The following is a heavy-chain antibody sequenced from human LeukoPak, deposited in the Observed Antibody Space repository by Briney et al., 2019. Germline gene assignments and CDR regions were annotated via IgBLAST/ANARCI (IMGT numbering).Heavy chain of an antibody. V-gene: IGHV1-69*13. D-gene: IGHD1-26*01. CDR1: GGTFSSYA. J-gene: IGHJ6*02. CDR2: IIPIFGTA. CDR3: ARDTIIVGATAYGMDV. Sequence: ASVKVSCKASGGTFSSYAISWVRQAPGQGLEWMGGIIPIFGTANYAQKFQGRVTITADESTSTAYMELRSLRSDDTAVYYCARDTIIVGATAYGMDVWGQGTTVTVSS.